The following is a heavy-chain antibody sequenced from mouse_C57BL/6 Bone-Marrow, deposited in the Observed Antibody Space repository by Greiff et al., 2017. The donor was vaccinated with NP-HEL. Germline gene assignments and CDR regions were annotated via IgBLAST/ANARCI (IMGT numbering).Heavy chain of an antibody. D-gene: IGHD1-1*01. CDR3: AIPPSYYGSLCFAY. J-gene: IGHJ3*01. CDR2: IHPNSGST. Sequence: QVQLQQPGAELVKPGAAVKREGKEAGGAFGSGLLDGGRQRPGQRLEWIGMIHPNSGSTNSNATSTSNCTLPFDKSSRTAYMQLSSLTSEDSAVYYCAIPPSYYGSLCFAYWGQGTLVTVSA. CDR1: GGAFGSGL. V-gene: IGHV1-64*01.